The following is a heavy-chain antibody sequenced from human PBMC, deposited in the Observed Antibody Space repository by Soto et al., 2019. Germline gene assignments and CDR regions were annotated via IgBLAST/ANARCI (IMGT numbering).Heavy chain of an antibody. J-gene: IGHJ4*02. Sequence: GGSLRLSCAASGFTFSSYSMNWVRQAPGKGLEWVSYISSSSSTIYYADSVKGRFTISRDNAKNSLYLQMNSLRAEDTAVYYCAREYYYGSGSLWGQGTLIAVSS. D-gene: IGHD3-10*01. CDR1: GFTFSSYS. CDR2: ISSSSSTI. V-gene: IGHV3-48*01. CDR3: AREYYYGSGSL.